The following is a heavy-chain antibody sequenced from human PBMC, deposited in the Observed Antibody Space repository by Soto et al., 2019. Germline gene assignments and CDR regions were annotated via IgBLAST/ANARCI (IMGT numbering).Heavy chain of an antibody. D-gene: IGHD2-15*01. J-gene: IGHJ2*01. V-gene: IGHV1-18*01. CDR1: GYTFMNYA. CDR3: VRCYCSVGSCYTCWHFHL. CDR2: ISPSTGDT. Sequence: QGQLVQSGAEVKKPGASVKLSCQASGYTFMNYAISWVRQAPGQGLEWMGWISPSTGDTDQAQNFKGRVTMTLDTSTNTANLELRTLRSDDSAVYYCVRCYCSVGSCYTCWHFHLWGRGTLVTRSS.